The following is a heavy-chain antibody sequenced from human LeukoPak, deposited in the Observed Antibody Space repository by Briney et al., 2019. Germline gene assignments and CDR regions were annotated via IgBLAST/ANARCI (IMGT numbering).Heavy chain of an antibody. Sequence: GGSLRLSCAASGFTFNSYGMHWVRQAPGKGLEWVAVMWYDGSNKYYADSVKGRFTISRDDSKNTLYLQMNGLRAEDTAMYYCARGLPPIMKYYLDYWGQGTLVTVSS. CDR3: ARGLPPIMKYYLDY. D-gene: IGHD4-11*01. V-gene: IGHV3-33*01. J-gene: IGHJ4*02. CDR1: GFTFNSYG. CDR2: MWYDGSNK.